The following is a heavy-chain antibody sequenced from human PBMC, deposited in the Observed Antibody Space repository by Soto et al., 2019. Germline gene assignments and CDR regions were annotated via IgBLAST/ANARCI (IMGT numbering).Heavy chain of an antibody. V-gene: IGHV1-69*01. CDR3: AIGATYYDILTGYYIWFDP. D-gene: IGHD3-9*01. CDR1: GGTFSSYA. CDR2: IIPIFGTA. Sequence: QVQLVQSGAEVKKPGSPVKVSCKASGGTFSSYAISWVRQAPGQGLEWMGGIIPIFGTANYAQKFQGRVTITADESTSTAYMELSSLRSEDTAVYYCAIGATYYDILTGYYIWFDPWGQGTLVTVSS. J-gene: IGHJ5*02.